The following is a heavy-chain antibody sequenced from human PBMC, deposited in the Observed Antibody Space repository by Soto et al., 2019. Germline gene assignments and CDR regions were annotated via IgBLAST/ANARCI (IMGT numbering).Heavy chain of an antibody. V-gene: IGHV3-33*01. D-gene: IGHD2-15*01. Sequence: QVQLVESGGGVVQPGRSLRLSCAASGFTFSSYGMHWVRQAPSKGLEWVAVIWYDGSNKYYADSVKGRFTISRDNSKNTLYLQMNSLRAEDTAVYYCARDRNGGRRFDYWGQGTLVTVSS. J-gene: IGHJ4*02. CDR2: IWYDGSNK. CDR1: GFTFSSYG. CDR3: ARDRNGGRRFDY.